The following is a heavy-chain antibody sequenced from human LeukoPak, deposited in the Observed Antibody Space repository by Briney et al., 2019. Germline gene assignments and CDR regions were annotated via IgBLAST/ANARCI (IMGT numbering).Heavy chain of an antibody. D-gene: IGHD1-26*01. CDR3: ARVVGATYPVIDY. CDR2: IYHSGST. J-gene: IGHJ4*02. V-gene: IGHV4-38-2*02. Sequence: SETLSLTCTVSSYSISSGYDWGWIRQPPGKGLQWIGSIYHSGSTYYNPSLKSRVTISVDTSKNQFSLKLSSVTAADTAVYYCARVVGATYPVIDYWGQGTLVTVSS. CDR1: SYSISSGYD.